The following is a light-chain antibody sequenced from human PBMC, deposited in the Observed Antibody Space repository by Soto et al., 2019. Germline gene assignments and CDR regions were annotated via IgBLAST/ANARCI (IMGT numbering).Light chain of an antibody. Sequence: EIVLTQSPGTLSLSPGERATLSCRASQSVSSSYLAWYQQKPGQAPRLLIYGPSSRATGIPDRFSGSGSGTGFTLTISRLEPEDFEVYYCQQNGSYVSFGNGTNV. J-gene: IGKJ3*01. V-gene: IGKV3-20*01. CDR3: QQNGSYVS. CDR2: GPS. CDR1: QSVSSSY.